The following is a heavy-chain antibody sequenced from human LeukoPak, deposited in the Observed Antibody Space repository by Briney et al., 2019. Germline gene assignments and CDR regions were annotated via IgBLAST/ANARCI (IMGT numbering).Heavy chain of an antibody. D-gene: IGHD3-10*01. J-gene: IGHJ4*02. CDR3: ARVPLFYYFDY. CDR1: GGSISSSSYY. Sequence: SETLSLTCTVSGGSISSSSYYWGWIRQPPGKGLEWIGSIYYSGSTHYNPSLKSRVTISVDTSKNQFSLKLSSVTAADTAVYYCARVPLFYYFDYWGQGTLVTVSS. CDR2: IYYSGST. V-gene: IGHV4-39*07.